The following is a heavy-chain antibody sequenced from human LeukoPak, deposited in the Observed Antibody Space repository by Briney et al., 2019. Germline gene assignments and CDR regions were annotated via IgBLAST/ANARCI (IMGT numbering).Heavy chain of an antibody. D-gene: IGHD4-23*01. CDR3: TTDRRDYGGNPY. V-gene: IGHV3-15*01. CDR2: IKSKTDGGTA. Sequence: ETLSLTCAVYGGSFSGYYWSWVRQAPGKGLEWVGRIKSKTDGGTADYAAPVKGRFTISRDDSKNTLYLQMNSLKTEDTAVYYCTTDRRDYGGNPYWGQGTLVTVSS. J-gene: IGHJ4*02. CDR1: GGSFSGYY.